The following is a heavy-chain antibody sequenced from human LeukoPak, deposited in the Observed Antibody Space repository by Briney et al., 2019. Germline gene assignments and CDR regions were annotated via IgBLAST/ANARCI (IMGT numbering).Heavy chain of an antibody. CDR2: ISYDGSNK. V-gene: IGHV3-30*18. CDR3: AKGGVYYDSSGYIDAFDI. CDR1: GFTVSSNY. D-gene: IGHD3-22*01. Sequence: GGSLRLSCAASGFTVSSNYMSWVRQAPGKGLEWVAVISYDGSNKYYADSVKGRFTISRDNSKNTLYLQMNSLRAEDTAVYYCAKGGVYYDSSGYIDAFDIWGQGTMVTVSS. J-gene: IGHJ3*02.